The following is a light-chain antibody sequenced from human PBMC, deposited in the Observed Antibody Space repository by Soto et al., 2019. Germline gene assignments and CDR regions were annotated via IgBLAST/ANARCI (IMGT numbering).Light chain of an antibody. Sequence: QSVLTQPASVSGSPGQSITISCTGTSSDVGGYNYVSWYQQHPAKAPKLMIYEVSNRPSGVSHRFSGSKSGNTASLTISGIQAEDEADYYCFAYTTSSTLVFGGGTKLTVL. V-gene: IGLV2-14*01. CDR3: FAYTTSSTLV. J-gene: IGLJ3*02. CDR2: EVS. CDR1: SSDVGGYNY.